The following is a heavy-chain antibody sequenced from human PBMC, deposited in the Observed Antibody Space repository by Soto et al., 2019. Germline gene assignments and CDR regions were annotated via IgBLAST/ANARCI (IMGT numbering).Heavy chain of an antibody. D-gene: IGHD1-26*01. J-gene: IGHJ4*02. CDR3: AKGPRIYSGSSKSLGY. Sequence: GGSLRLSCAASGFTFSSYGMHWVRQAPGKGLEWVAVISYDGSNKYYADSVKGRFTISRDNSKNTLYLQMNSLRAEDTAVYYSAKGPRIYSGSSKSLGYWGQGTLVTVSS. CDR1: GFTFSSYG. CDR2: ISYDGSNK. V-gene: IGHV3-30*18.